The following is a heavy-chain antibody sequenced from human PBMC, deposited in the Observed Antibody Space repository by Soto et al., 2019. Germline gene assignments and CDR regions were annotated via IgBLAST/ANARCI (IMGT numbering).Heavy chain of an antibody. D-gene: IGHD6-19*01. CDR3: AKLPLSSGWPLLFDY. J-gene: IGHJ4*02. Sequence: GGSLRLSCAASGFTFSSYAMSWVRQAPGKGLEWVSAISGSGGSTYYADSVKGRFTISRDNSKNTLYLQMNSLRAEDTAVYYCAKLPLSSGWPLLFDYWGQGTLVTVSS. CDR1: GFTFSSYA. CDR2: ISGSGGST. V-gene: IGHV3-23*01.